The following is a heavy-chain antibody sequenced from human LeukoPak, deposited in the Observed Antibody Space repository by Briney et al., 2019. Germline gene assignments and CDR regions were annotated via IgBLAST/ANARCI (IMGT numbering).Heavy chain of an antibody. Sequence: GESLKISCKGSGYRFTSYWIGWVRQMPGKGLEWLGIIYPGDSDTIYSPSFQGQVTISADKSTSTANLQWSSLKASDTAMYYCARSGGNYYSIWGQGTMVTVSS. J-gene: IGHJ3*02. CDR3: ARSGGNYYSI. CDR2: IYPGDSDT. CDR1: GYRFTSYW. V-gene: IGHV5-51*01. D-gene: IGHD1-26*01.